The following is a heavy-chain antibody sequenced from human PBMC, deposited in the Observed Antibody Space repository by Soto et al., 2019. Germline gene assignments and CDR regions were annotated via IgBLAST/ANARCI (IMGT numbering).Heavy chain of an antibody. J-gene: IGHJ3*02. Sequence: SQTLSLTCASSGGRVFSTTTAWNWIRQSPSRGLEWLGRTYYRSKWYNDYAVSVKSRITINPDTYKHQFSLQLNSVTPEDTAVYYCARDRSGSGWFNAFDIWGHGTMVTVSS. CDR2: TYYRSKWYN. D-gene: IGHD6-19*01. CDR1: GGRVFSTTTA. V-gene: IGHV6-1*01. CDR3: ARDRSGSGWFNAFDI.